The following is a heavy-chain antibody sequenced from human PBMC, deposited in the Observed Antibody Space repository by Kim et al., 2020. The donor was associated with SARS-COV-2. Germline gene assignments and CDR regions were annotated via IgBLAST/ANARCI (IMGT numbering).Heavy chain of an antibody. J-gene: IGHJ2*01. Sequence: SYADSVECRFTSSRDTAKNTLYLQMNSLRAEDTAVYYCAQDDDPYWCFDLWGRGALVTVSS. D-gene: IGHD3-3*01. CDR3: AQDDDPYWCFDL. V-gene: IGHV3-74*01.